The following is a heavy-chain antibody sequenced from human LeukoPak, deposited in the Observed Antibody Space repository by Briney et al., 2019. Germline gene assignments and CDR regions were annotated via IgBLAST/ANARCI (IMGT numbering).Heavy chain of an antibody. D-gene: IGHD6-19*01. V-gene: IGHV3-23*01. CDR1: GFTYRSYP. Sequence: GDSLTLPCAPSGFTYRSYPMRDVPAAPEGAVEWVSAISGSGGRTYSADSVKGWFTISRDNSKNTLYLQMNSLRAEDTAVYYCAKLVAVAPDYWGQGTLVNVSS. J-gene: IGHJ4*02. CDR3: AKLVAVAPDY. CDR2: ISGSGGRT.